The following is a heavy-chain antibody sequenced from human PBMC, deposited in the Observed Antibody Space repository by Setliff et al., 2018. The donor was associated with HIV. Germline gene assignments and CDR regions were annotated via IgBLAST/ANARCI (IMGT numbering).Heavy chain of an antibody. CDR2: IYYSGGT. CDR1: GGSMTDHQ. CDR3: ARDLRGSWALDY. Sequence: SETLSLTCTVSGGSMTDHQWNWLRQAPGKGLEWIGYIYYSGGTTYNPSLESRVTISLDTPNNQFSLRVRYVSTADTAVYYCARDLRGSWALDYWGQGTLVTV. J-gene: IGHJ4*02. D-gene: IGHD3-10*01. V-gene: IGHV4-59*11.